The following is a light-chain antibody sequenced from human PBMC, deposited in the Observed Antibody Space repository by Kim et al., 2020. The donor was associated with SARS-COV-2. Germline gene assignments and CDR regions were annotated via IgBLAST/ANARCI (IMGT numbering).Light chain of an antibody. CDR2: QDR. J-gene: IGLJ2*01. CDR1: ILGVKY. CDR3: QAWDSSSAV. Sequence: SYELTQPPSISVAPGQTAAITCTGNILGVKYAYWYQQKPGQSPILVIYQDRTLPSGIPERFSGSNSGNTVTLRISGTQAMDEADYYCQAWDSSSAVFGGGTKLTVL. V-gene: IGLV3-1*01.